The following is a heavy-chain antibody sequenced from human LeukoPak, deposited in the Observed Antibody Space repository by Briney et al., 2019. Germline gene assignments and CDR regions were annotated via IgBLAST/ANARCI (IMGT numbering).Heavy chain of an antibody. Sequence: ASVKVSCKASGYTFTSYYMHWVRQAPGQGLEWMGIINPSGGSTSYAQKFQGRVTMTRDTSTSTVYMELRSLRSDDTAVYYCAGDPRYYYGCSAYYQTRKLDYWGQGTLVTVSS. CDR2: INPSGGST. CDR1: GYTFTSYY. V-gene: IGHV1-46*01. J-gene: IGHJ4*02. D-gene: IGHD3-22*01. CDR3: AGDPRYYYGCSAYYQTRKLDY.